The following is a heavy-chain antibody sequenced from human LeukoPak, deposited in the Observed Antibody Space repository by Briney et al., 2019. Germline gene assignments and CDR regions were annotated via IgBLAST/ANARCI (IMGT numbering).Heavy chain of an antibody. CDR3: AKYYDSSGYYYRD. CDR1: GFTFSSYE. CDR2: ISSSGSTI. Sequence: EGSLRLSCAASGFTFSSYEMNWVRQAPGKGLEWVSYISSSGSTIYYADPVKGRFTISRDNAKNSLYLQMNSLRAEDTAVYYCAKYYDSSGYYYRDWGQGTLVTVSS. J-gene: IGHJ4*02. V-gene: IGHV3-48*03. D-gene: IGHD3-22*01.